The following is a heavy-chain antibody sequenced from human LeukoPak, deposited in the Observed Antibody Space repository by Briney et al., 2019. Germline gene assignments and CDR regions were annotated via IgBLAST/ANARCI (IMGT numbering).Heavy chain of an antibody. D-gene: IGHD3-3*01. V-gene: IGHV3-23*01. CDR2: ISGSGGST. Sequence: GGSLRLSCAASGFTFSSYAMSWVRQAPGKGLEWVSAISGSGGSTYYADSVKGRFTISRDNSKNTLYLQMNSLRAEDTAVYYCAKMTGRFLATLTGRVPLDYWGQGTLVTVSS. CDR1: GFTFSSYA. CDR3: AKMTGRFLATLTGRVPLDY. J-gene: IGHJ4*02.